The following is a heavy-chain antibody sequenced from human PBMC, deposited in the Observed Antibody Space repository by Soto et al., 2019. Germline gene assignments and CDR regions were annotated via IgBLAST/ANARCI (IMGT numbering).Heavy chain of an antibody. Sequence: SETLSLTCTVSGGSISSGGYYWSWIRQHPGKGLEWIGYIYYSGSTNYNPSLKSRVTISVDTSKNQFSLKLSSVTAADTAVYYCARGGRLSSSLPYYYYGMDVWGQGTTVTVSS. CDR3: ARGGRLSSSLPYYYYGMDV. D-gene: IGHD6-6*01. J-gene: IGHJ6*02. CDR2: IYYSGST. V-gene: IGHV4-61*08. CDR1: GGSISSGGYY.